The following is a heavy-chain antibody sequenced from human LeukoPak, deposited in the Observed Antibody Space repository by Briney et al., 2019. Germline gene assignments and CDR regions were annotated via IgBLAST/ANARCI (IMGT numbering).Heavy chain of an antibody. Sequence: SETLSLTCTVSGGSISSHYWSWIRQPPGKGLEWIGYIYYSGSTNYSPSLKSRVTISVDTSKNQFSLKLSSVTAADTAVYYCARERLHYYYMDVWGKGTTVTVSS. CDR2: IYYSGST. J-gene: IGHJ6*03. CDR1: GGSISSHY. CDR3: ARERLHYYYMDV. V-gene: IGHV4-59*11.